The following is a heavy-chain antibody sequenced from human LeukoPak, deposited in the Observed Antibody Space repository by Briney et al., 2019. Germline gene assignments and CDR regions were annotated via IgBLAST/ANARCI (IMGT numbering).Heavy chain of an antibody. CDR1: GGSFSGYY. J-gene: IGHJ4*02. D-gene: IGHD4-23*01. CDR3: ARHERDYGGNYSDY. V-gene: IGHV4-34*01. CDR2: INHSGST. Sequence: PSETLTVTCAVYGGSFSGYYWSWIRQPPGKGLEWIGEINHSGSTNYNPSLKSRVTISVDTSKNQFSLKLSSVTAADTAVYYCARHERDYGGNYSDYWGQGTLGTVSS.